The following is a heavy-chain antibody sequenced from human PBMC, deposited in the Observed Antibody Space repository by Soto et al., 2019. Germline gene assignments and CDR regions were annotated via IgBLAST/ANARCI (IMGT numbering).Heavy chain of an antibody. V-gene: IGHV1-69*02. D-gene: IGHD3-10*01. CDR1: GGTFSSYT. CDR2: IIPILGIA. CDR3: ARVGPPGIYGSGPFDP. Sequence: QVQLVQSGAEVKKPGSSVKVSCKASGGTFSSYTISWVRQAPGQGLEWMGRIIPILGIANYAQKFQGRVTITADKSTSTAYMELSSLRSEDTAVYYCARVGPPGIYGSGPFDPWGQGTLVTVSS. J-gene: IGHJ5*02.